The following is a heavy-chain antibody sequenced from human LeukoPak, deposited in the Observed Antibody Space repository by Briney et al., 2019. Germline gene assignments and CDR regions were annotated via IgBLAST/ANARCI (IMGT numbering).Heavy chain of an antibody. J-gene: IGHJ5*02. V-gene: IGHV4-31*03. CDR1: GGSISSGGYY. CDR2: IYYSGST. Sequence: SETLSLTCTVSGGSISSGGYYWSWIRQHPGKGLEWIGYIYYSGSTYYNPSLKSRVTISVDTSKNQFSLKLSSVTAADTAVYYCVVNDYGLNWFDPWGQGTLVTVSS. CDR3: VVNDYGLNWFDP. D-gene: IGHD4-17*01.